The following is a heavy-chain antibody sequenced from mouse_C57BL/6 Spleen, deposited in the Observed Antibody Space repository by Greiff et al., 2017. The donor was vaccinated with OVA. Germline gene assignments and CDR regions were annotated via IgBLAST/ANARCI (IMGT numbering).Heavy chain of an antibody. CDR3: ARSGTYYGSSLYAMDY. Sequence: VQLQQSDAELVKPGASVKISCKVSGYTFTDHTIHWMKQRPEQGLEWIGYIYPRDGSTKYNEKVKGKATLTADKSSSTAYMQLNSLTSEDSAVYFCARSGTYYGSSLYAMDYWGQGTSVTVSP. V-gene: IGHV1-78*01. D-gene: IGHD1-1*01. CDR2: IYPRDGST. CDR1: GYTFTDHT. J-gene: IGHJ4*01.